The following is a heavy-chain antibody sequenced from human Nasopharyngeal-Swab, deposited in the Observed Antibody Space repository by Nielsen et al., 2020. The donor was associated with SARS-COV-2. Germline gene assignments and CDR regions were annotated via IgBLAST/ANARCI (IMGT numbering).Heavy chain of an antibody. Sequence: GGSLRLSCAGSGFPFDDYAIHWVRQAPGKGLEWVSSITWNSGSIHYAGSVKGRFTISRDNGKNSLYLQMNSLRPEDTAFYYCVKDMHIVATLSWGFDSWGQGTLVTVSS. CDR2: ITWNSGSI. J-gene: IGHJ4*02. V-gene: IGHV3-9*01. CDR3: VKDMHIVATLSWGFDS. D-gene: IGHD5-12*01. CDR1: GFPFDDYA.